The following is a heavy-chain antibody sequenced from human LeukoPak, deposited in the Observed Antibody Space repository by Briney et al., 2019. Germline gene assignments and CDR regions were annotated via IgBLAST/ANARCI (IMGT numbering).Heavy chain of an antibody. CDR2: IIPIFGTA. CDR1: GYTFTSNY. V-gene: IGHV1-69*13. CDR3: ARAYYDILTGYYMDY. J-gene: IGHJ4*02. Sequence: ASVKVSCKASGYTFTSNYIHWVRQAPGQGLEWMGGIIPIFGTANYAQKFQGRVTITADESTSTAYMELSSLRSEDTAVYYCARAYYDILTGYYMDYWGQGTLVTVSS. D-gene: IGHD3-9*01.